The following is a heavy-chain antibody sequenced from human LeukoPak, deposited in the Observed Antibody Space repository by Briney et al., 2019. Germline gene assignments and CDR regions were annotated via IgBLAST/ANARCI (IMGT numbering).Heavy chain of an antibody. CDR1: GGSISSYY. Sequence: PSETLSLTCTVSGGSISSYYWSWIRQPPGKGLEWIGYIYYSGSTNYNPSLKSRVTISVDTSKNQFSLKLSSVTAADTAVYYCERDIVVPAATGIEYYYYYGMDVWGQGTTVTVSS. CDR2: IYYSGST. CDR3: ERDIVVPAATGIEYYYYYGMDV. J-gene: IGHJ6*02. D-gene: IGHD2-2*01. V-gene: IGHV4-59*01.